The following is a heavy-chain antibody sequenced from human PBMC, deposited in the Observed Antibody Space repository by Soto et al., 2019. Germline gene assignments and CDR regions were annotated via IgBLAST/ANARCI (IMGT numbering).Heavy chain of an antibody. D-gene: IGHD6-13*01. Sequence: QVQLQESGPGLVKPSETLSLTCTVSGGSISSYYWSWIRQPPGKGLEWTGYIYYSGSTNYNPSLKGRVTISVDTSKNQFSLKLSSVTAADTAVYYCASSNIAAAGFYYYGMDVWGRGTTVTVSS. CDR1: GGSISSYY. J-gene: IGHJ6*02. V-gene: IGHV4-59*01. CDR2: IYYSGST. CDR3: ASSNIAAAGFYYYGMDV.